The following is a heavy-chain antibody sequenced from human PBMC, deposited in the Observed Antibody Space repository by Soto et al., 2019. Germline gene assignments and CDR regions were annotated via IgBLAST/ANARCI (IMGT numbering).Heavy chain of an antibody. Sequence: VKVSCKASGYTFTGFPIHWVRQAPGQRLEWMGWINAGSGKAESAQKFQGRVTINRDTSASTVYMELNSLRPEDTAVYYCARVEIVGFDYWGQGTLVTVSS. D-gene: IGHD2-2*03. J-gene: IGHJ4*02. CDR2: INAGSGKA. V-gene: IGHV1-3*01. CDR1: GYTFTGFP. CDR3: ARVEIVGFDY.